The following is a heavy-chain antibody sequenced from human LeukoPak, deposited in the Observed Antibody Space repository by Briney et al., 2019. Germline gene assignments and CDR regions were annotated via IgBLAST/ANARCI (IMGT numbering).Heavy chain of an antibody. V-gene: IGHV3-73*01. CDR3: TRHTSGCSRTSCHFDY. CDR2: IRTKANTYAT. CDR1: GGTFSSYA. Sequence: ASVKVSCKASGGTFSSYAISWVRQAPGQGLEWLGRIRTKANTYATAYAASVEGRFTISRDDSKNTAYLQMNSLKTEDTAVYYCTRHTSGCSRTSCHFDYWGQGTLVTVSS. J-gene: IGHJ4*02. D-gene: IGHD2-2*01.